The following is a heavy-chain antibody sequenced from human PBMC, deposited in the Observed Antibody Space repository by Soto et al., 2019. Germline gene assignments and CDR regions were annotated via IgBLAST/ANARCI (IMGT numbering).Heavy chain of an antibody. V-gene: IGHV1-69*12. CDR2: IIPIFGTA. CDR3: ATGGGWLQLGHAFDI. J-gene: IGHJ3*02. Sequence: QVQLVQSGAEVKKPGSSVKVSCKASGGTFSSYAISWVRQAPGQGLEWMGGIIPIFGTANYAQKFQGRVTIXXEXSXXTAYMELSRLRSEDTAVDYCATGGGWLQLGHAFDIWGQGTMVTVSS. CDR1: GGTFSSYA. D-gene: IGHD5-12*01.